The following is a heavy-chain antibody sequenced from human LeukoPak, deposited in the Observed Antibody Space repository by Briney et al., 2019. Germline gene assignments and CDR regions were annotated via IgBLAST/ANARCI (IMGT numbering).Heavy chain of an antibody. V-gene: IGHV3-23*01. D-gene: IGHD5-12*01. Sequence: PGGSLRLSCAASGFTFSSYAMSWVRQAPGKGLEWVSAISGSGGSTYYADSVKGRFTISRDSSKNTLSLQMNSLRVEDTAVYYCATGGLLSRSGYDHDSWGQGTLVTVSS. J-gene: IGHJ5*01. CDR3: ATGGLLSRSGYDHDS. CDR1: GFTFSSYA. CDR2: ISGSGGST.